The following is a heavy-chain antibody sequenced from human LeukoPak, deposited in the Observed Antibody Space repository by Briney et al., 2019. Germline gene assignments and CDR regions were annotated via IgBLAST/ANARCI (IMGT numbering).Heavy chain of an antibody. CDR2: IYYSGST. D-gene: IGHD2-15*01. Sequence: SETLSLTCTVSGGSISSYYWSWIRQPPGKGLEWIGYIYYSGSTNYKSSLKSRVTISVDTSKKKFSLKLSSVTAADTAVYYCARGPYCGAGGCYSRWFDPWGQGTLVTVSS. CDR3: ARGPYCGAGGCYSRWFDP. V-gene: IGHV4-59*01. CDR1: GGSISSYY. J-gene: IGHJ5*02.